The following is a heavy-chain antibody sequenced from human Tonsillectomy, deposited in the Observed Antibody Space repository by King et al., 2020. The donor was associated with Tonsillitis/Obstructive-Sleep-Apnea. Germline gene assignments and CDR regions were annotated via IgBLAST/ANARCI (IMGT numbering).Heavy chain of an antibody. CDR3: ARGQDWQGSVPAA. J-gene: IGHJ4*02. V-gene: IGHV4-34*01. CDR2: INHSGST. CDR1: GGSFSGYY. D-gene: IGHD2-2*01. Sequence: VQLKQWGAGLLKPSETLSLTCAVYGGSFSGYYWSWIRQPPGKGLEWIGEINHSGSTNYNPSLKSRVTISVDTSKNQFSLKLSSVTAADTAVYYCARGQDWQGSVPAAWGQGTLVTVSS.